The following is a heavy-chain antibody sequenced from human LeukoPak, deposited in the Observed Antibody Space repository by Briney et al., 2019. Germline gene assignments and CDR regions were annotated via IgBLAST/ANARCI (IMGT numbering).Heavy chain of an antibody. CDR1: GYSISSGYY. V-gene: IGHV4-38-2*02. CDR2: IYHSGST. J-gene: IGHJ3*02. CDR3: ARVLLYCSGGSCYSDAFDI. D-gene: IGHD2-15*01. Sequence: SETLPLTCTVSGYSISSGYYWGWIRQPPGKGLAWIGSIYHSGSTNYNPSLKSRDTISVDKSKNQFSLKLSSVTAADTAVYYCARVLLYCSGGSCYSDAFDIWGQGTMVTVSS.